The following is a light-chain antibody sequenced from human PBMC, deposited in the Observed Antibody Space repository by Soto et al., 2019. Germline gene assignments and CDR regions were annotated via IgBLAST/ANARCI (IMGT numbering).Light chain of an antibody. CDR3: QQYGSSGT. V-gene: IGKV3-20*01. Sequence: EILFTQSPATLSLSPGERATLSCRASQSVSSDLAWYQPKPGKAPRLLIYGASTRATGIPDRLSVSGSGTDFTLPIRRLEPEDFAVYNCQQYGSSGTFGQGTKVDI. CDR1: QSVSSD. CDR2: GAS. J-gene: IGKJ1*01.